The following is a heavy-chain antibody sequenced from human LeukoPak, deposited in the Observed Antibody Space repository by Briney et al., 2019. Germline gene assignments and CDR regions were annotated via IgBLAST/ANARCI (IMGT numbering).Heavy chain of an antibody. V-gene: IGHV1-69*04. CDR1: GGTFSSYA. CDR3: ARSSIYCSGGSCYQHETYYYCYYGIDV. Sequence: SVKLSCQASGGTFSSYAISWVRQAPGHGLEWVGRIIPILGIANYAQTFQGRVTITADKSTSSADMELSSLRSEDTAVYYCARSSIYCSGGSCYQHETYYYCYYGIDVWGQGTTVTVSS. D-gene: IGHD2-15*01. J-gene: IGHJ6*02. CDR2: IIPILGIA.